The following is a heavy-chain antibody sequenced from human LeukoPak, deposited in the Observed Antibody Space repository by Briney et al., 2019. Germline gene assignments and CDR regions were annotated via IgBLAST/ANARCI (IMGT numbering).Heavy chain of an antibody. V-gene: IGHV3-7*01. D-gene: IGHD4-17*01. Sequence: TSETLSLTCTVSGGSISSSSYYWGWVRQAPGKGLEWVANIKQDGSEKYYVDSVKGRFTISRDNGKNSLYLQMNSLRAEDTAVYYCATMTTNLDYWGQGTLVTVSS. CDR1: GGSISSSSYY. CDR2: IKQDGSEK. CDR3: ATMTTNLDY. J-gene: IGHJ4*02.